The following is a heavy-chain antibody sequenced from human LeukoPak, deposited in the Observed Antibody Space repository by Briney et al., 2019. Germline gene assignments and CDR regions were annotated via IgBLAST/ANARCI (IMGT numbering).Heavy chain of an antibody. CDR3: ARAHGDY. Sequence: PGGSLRLSCAASGFTVSSNYMSWVRHSPGKGLEWVSVIYSGGSTYYADSVKGRFTISRDNSKNTLYLQMNGLRVEDTAVYYCARAHGDYWGQGTLVTVSS. CDR1: GFTVSSNY. V-gene: IGHV3-66*01. J-gene: IGHJ4*02. CDR2: IYSGGST.